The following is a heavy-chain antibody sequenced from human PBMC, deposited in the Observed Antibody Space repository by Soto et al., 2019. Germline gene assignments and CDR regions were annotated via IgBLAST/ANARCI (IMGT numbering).Heavy chain of an antibody. D-gene: IGHD6-13*01. CDR3: AKDRRYSSSWYRAFDI. J-gene: IGHJ3*02. CDR1: GFTFSSYA. V-gene: IGHV3-23*01. CDR2: ISGSGGST. Sequence: GGSLRLSCAASGFTFSSYAMSWVRQAPGKGLEWVSAISGSGGSTYYADSVKGRFTISRDNSKNTLYLQMNSLRAEDTAVYYCAKDRRYSSSWYRAFDIWGQGTMVTVSS.